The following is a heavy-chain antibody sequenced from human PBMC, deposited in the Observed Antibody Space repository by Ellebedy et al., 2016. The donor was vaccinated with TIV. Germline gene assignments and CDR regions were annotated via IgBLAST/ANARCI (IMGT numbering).Heavy chain of an antibody. V-gene: IGHV5-51*01. D-gene: IGHD3-10*01. CDR1: GYSFPDYW. J-gene: IGHJ4*02. Sequence: GESLKISCKGSGYSFPDYWIDWVRQMPGKGLEWMGSIYPGDSKRRYNPSFQGQVTISADKSISTAYLQWSSLKASDTGMYYCARSGSGSHGDSWGQGTLVTVSS. CDR3: ARSGSGSHGDS. CDR2: IYPGDSKR.